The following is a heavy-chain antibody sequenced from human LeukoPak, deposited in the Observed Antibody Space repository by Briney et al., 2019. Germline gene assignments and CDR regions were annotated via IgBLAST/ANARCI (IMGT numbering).Heavy chain of an antibody. Sequence: GGSLRLSCAASGFTVSSNYMSWVRQAAGKGLEWVSIIYSVGSTYYADSVKGRFTISRDNSKNTLYLQMNSLRAEDTAVHYCAKEKAVVPAATAFDIWGQGTMVTVSS. CDR3: AKEKAVVPAATAFDI. D-gene: IGHD2-2*01. CDR2: IYSVGST. CDR1: GFTVSSNY. J-gene: IGHJ3*02. V-gene: IGHV3-53*01.